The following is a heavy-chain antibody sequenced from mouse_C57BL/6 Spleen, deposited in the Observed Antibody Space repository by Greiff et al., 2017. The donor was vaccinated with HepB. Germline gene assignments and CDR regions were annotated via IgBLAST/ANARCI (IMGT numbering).Heavy chain of an antibody. CDR2: IRSKSNNYAT. Sequence: EVHLVESGGGLVQPKGSLKLSCAASGFSFNTYAMNWVRQAPGKGLEWVARIRSKSNNYATYYADSVKDRFTISRDDSESMLYLQMNNLKTEDTAMYYCVRQTVVSWYFDVWGTGTTVTVSS. J-gene: IGHJ1*03. CDR3: VRQTVVSWYFDV. CDR1: GFSFNTYA. D-gene: IGHD1-1*01. V-gene: IGHV10-1*01.